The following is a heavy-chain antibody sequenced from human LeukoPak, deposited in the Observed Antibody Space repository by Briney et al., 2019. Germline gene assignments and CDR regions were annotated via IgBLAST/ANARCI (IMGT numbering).Heavy chain of an antibody. Sequence: GGSLRLSCAASGFTFSSYAMSWVRQAPGKGLEWVSAISGSGGSTYYADSVKGRFTISRDNSKNTLYLQMNSLRAEDTAVYYCAKVKAGYSYGRAYFDYWGQGTLVTVSS. V-gene: IGHV3-23*01. D-gene: IGHD5-18*01. CDR2: ISGSGGST. CDR1: GFTFSSYA. CDR3: AKVKAGYSYGRAYFDY. J-gene: IGHJ4*02.